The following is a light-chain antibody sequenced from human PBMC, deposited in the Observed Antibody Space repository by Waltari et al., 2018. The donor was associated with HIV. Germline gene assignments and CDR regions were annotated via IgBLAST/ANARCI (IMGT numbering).Light chain of an antibody. Sequence: SNDLTQSSSVSVSPGQTARITCSGDALSKQYSYWYQNKPGQAPLLLIYKDTERPADIPERCAGSSSGTTATLTITGVQPEDEADYYCQSADISGTHLFVFAAGTKVTVL. CDR3: QSADISGTHLFV. J-gene: IGLJ1*01. CDR2: KDT. V-gene: IGLV3-25*03. CDR1: ALSKQY.